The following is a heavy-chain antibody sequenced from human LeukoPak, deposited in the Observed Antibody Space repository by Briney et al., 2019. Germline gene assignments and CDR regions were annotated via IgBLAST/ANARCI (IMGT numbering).Heavy chain of an antibody. Sequence: GASVKVSCKASGYTFTSYGISWVRQAPGQGLEWMGWISAYNGNTNYAQKLQGSVTMTTDTSTSTAYMELRSLRSDDTAVYYCARDNDYVWGSYRAQDYWGQGTLVTVSS. D-gene: IGHD3-16*02. CDR2: ISAYNGNT. CDR3: ARDNDYVWGSYRAQDY. CDR1: GYTFTSYG. V-gene: IGHV1-18*01. J-gene: IGHJ4*02.